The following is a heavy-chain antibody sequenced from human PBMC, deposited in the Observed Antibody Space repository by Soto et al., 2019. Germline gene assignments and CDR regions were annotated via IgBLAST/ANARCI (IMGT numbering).Heavy chain of an antibody. V-gene: IGHV1-2*02. J-gene: IGHJ4*02. CDR3: ARPPGYISDWYYFDL. CDR2: ISPKSGGT. D-gene: IGHD3-9*01. CDR1: GYTFTSYT. Sequence: QVQLVQSGAEVKKPGASVKVSCKASGYTFTSYTVHWVRQAPGQSLEWMGRISPKSGGTNYAQKFEGRVTMTWDTSLNTAYMELTSLISEDTAVYYCARPPGYISDWYYFDLWGQGTLVTVSS.